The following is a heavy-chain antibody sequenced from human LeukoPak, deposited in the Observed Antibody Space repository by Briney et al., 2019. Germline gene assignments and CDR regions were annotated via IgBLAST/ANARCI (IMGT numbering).Heavy chain of an antibody. V-gene: IGHV3-7*03. CDR3: AKVSSITMVRGAL. CDR2: IKDDGSEK. CDR1: GFTFSSYW. D-gene: IGHD3-10*01. Sequence: GGSLRLSCAASGFTFSSYWMNWVRQAPGKGLEWVANIKDDGSEKYYVDSVKGRFTISRDNSKNTLYLQMNSLRAEDTAVYYCAKVSSITMVRGALWGQGTLVTVSS. J-gene: IGHJ4*02.